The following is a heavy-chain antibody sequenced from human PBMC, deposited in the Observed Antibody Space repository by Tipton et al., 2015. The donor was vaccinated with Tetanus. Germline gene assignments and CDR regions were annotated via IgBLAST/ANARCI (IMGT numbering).Heavy chain of an antibody. D-gene: IGHD6-19*01. CDR3: ARVPRYSSGWTIFDY. V-gene: IGHV4-59*01. Sequence: TLSLTCTVSGGSISSYYWSWIRQPPGKGLEWIGYIYYSGSTNYNPSLKSRVTISVDTSKNQFSLKLSSVTAADTAVYYCARVPRYSSGWTIFDYWGQGTLVTVSS. CDR2: IYYSGST. J-gene: IGHJ4*02. CDR1: GGSISSYY.